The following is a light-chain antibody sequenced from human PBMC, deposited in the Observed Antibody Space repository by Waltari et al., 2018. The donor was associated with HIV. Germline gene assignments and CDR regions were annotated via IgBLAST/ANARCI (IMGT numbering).Light chain of an antibody. CDR1: NGAVTSGHY. Sequence: QAVVTQEPSLTVSPGGTVTLPCGSSNGAVTSGHYPYWFQHKPGQAPTTLIYDTSNKRSGPPARFSGSLLGGKAALTLSGAQPEDEAEYYCLLSYSGPWVFGGGTKLTVL. J-gene: IGLJ3*02. V-gene: IGLV7-46*01. CDR3: LLSYSGPWV. CDR2: DTS.